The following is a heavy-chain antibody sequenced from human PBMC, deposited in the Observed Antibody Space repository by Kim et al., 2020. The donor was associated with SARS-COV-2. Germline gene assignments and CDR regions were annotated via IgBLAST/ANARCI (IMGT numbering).Heavy chain of an antibody. CDR3: ARGMYSSSLRALYYYGMDV. V-gene: IGHV3-11*05. D-gene: IGHD6-13*01. J-gene: IGHJ6*02. Sequence: GRCTISRDNAKNSLYLQMNSLRAEDTAVYYCARGMYSSSLRALYYYGMDVWGQGTTVTVSS.